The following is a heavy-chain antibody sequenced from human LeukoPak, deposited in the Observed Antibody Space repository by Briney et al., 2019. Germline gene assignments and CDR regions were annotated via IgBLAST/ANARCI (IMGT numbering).Heavy chain of an antibody. Sequence: ASVKVSCKASGYTFTSYDINWVRQATGQGLEWMGWMNPNSGNTGYAQKFQGRVTMTRDTSISTAYMELSRLRSDDTAVYYCARDYSSSREYYFDYWGQGTLVTVSS. CDR2: MNPNSGNT. V-gene: IGHV1-8*01. CDR1: GYTFTSYD. CDR3: ARDYSSSREYYFDY. D-gene: IGHD6-13*01. J-gene: IGHJ4*02.